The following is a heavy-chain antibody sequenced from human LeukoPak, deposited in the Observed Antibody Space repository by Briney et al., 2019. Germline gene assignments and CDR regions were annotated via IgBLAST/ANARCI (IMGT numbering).Heavy chain of an antibody. CDR2: ISSIGTST. CDR1: GFTFSNYA. J-gene: IGHJ4*02. Sequence: HIGGSLRLSCAASGFTFSNYAMSWVRQAPGKGLAWVSSISSIGTSTYYADSVKGRFTISRDNSKNTLYLQMNSLRAEDTAVYYCAKDSDGSGSYSFDYWGQGTLVTVSS. CDR3: AKDSDGSGSYSFDY. D-gene: IGHD3-10*01. V-gene: IGHV3-23*01.